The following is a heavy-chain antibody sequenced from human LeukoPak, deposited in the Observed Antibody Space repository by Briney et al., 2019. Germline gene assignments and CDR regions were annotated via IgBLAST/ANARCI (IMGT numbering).Heavy chain of an antibody. J-gene: IGHJ6*02. CDR1: GGSFSGYY. V-gene: IGHV4-34*01. CDR3: ARGWYYYYGMDV. Sequence: SETLSLTCAVYGGSFSGYYWSWIRQPPGKGLEWIGEINHSGSTNYNPSLKSRVTISVDTSKNQFSLKLSSVTAADTAVYYCARGWYYYYGMDVWGQGTTVTVSS. CDR2: INHSGST.